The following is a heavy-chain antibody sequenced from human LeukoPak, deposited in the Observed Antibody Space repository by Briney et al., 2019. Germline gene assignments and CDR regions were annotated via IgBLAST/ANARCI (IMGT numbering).Heavy chain of an antibody. D-gene: IGHD3-9*01. Sequence: ASVKVSCKASGGTFSSYAISWVRQAPGQGLEGMGGIIPIFGTANYAQKFQGRVTITADESTSTAYMELSSLRSEDTAVYYCARAADILTGYAPGDYWGQGTLVTVSS. CDR3: ARAADILTGYAPGDY. V-gene: IGHV1-69*01. CDR2: IIPIFGTA. J-gene: IGHJ4*02. CDR1: GGTFSSYA.